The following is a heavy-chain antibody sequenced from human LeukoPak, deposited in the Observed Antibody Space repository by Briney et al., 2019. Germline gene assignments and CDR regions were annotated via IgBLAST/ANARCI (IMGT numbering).Heavy chain of an antibody. CDR3: AREGSYETYYYGSGSYSGFDY. V-gene: IGHV4-30-4*01. CDR2: IYYSGST. Sequence: SETLSLTCTVSGGSISSGDYYWSWIRQPPGKGLEWIGYIYYSGSTYYNPSLKSRVTISVDTSKNQFSLKLSSVTAADTAVYHCAREGSYETYYYGSGSYSGFDYWGQGTPVTVSS. CDR1: GGSISSGDYY. D-gene: IGHD3-10*01. J-gene: IGHJ4*02.